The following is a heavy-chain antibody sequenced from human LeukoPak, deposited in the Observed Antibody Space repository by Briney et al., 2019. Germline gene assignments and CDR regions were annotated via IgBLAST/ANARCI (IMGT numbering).Heavy chain of an antibody. CDR1: GFTFNSYM. Sequence: PGGSLRLSCAASGFTFNSYMLNWVRQAPGKGLEWVSAISGSSTYIYYADSVKGRFTISRDNSKKTLYLQMSSLRADDTAVYYCAKGVAGWGKNYFDRWGQGTLVTVSS. CDR2: ISGSSTYI. D-gene: IGHD3-16*01. CDR3: AKGVAGWGKNYFDR. J-gene: IGHJ4*02. V-gene: IGHV3-21*04.